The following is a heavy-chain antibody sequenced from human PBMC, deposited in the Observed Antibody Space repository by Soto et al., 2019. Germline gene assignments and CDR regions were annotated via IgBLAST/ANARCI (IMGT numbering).Heavy chain of an antibody. V-gene: IGHV4-4*02. J-gene: IGHJ4*02. CDR2: MYHTGST. Sequence: QVQLQESGPGLVKPSGTLSLTCAVSGVSISSNNWWSWVRQPPGKGLEWIGEMYHTGSTNYNPSLKSRVTISGDKSKHHVSLELNPVTAADTAVYDCARSSRYQYDSSEVNFDYWGQGTLVTVSS. CDR1: GVSISSNNW. CDR3: ARSSRYQYDSSEVNFDY. D-gene: IGHD3-22*01.